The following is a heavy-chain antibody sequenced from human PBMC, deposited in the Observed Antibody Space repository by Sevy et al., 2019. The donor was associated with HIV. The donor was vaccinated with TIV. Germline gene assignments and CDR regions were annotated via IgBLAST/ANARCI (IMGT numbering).Heavy chain of an antibody. Sequence: ASVKVSCKPSENTFTSYFIHWVRQAPGQGLKWMGVIYPSSDRTGYAQNFQGRVTITRDRSTTTVHMELSSLTSGDTAVYYCAREAPSTSSLDSWGQGTLVTVSS. D-gene: IGHD6-6*01. CDR3: AREAPSTSSLDS. CDR1: ENTFTSYF. J-gene: IGHJ4*02. CDR2: IYPSSDRT. V-gene: IGHV1-46*01.